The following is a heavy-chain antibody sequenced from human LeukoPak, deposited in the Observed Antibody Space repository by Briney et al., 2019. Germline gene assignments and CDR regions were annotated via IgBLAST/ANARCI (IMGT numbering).Heavy chain of an antibody. J-gene: IGHJ4*02. D-gene: IGHD1/OR15-1a*01. CDR1: SGAIRSHY. Sequence: SETLSLTCTVSSGAIRSHYWNWIRQPAGKGLEWIGRIYSSGYTNDNPFLKSRITMSVDMSKNQFSLRLNSVTAADTAVYYCARGEHSVDSWGQGMLVTVSS. CDR3: ARGEHSVDS. CDR2: IYSSGYT. V-gene: IGHV4-4*07.